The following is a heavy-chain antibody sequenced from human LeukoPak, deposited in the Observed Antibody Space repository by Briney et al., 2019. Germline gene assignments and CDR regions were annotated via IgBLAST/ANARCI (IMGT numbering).Heavy chain of an antibody. J-gene: IGHJ4*02. D-gene: IGHD4-17*01. V-gene: IGHV1-69*05. CDR1: GGTFSSYA. CDR2: IIPIFGTA. CDR3: ARGRNRYGDYLPGDY. Sequence: SVKVSCKASGGTFSSYAISWVRQAPGQGLEWMGRIIPIFGTANYAQTFQGRVTITTDESTSTAYMELSSLRSEDTAVYYCARGRNRYGDYLPGDYWGQGTLVTVSS.